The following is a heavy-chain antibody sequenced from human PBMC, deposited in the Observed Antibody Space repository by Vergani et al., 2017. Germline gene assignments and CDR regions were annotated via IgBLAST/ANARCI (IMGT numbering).Heavy chain of an antibody. CDR3: ARGSXLGGSCYKPLFDY. D-gene: IGHD2-15*01. Sequence: QVQLQESGPGLVKPSQTLSLTCTVSGGSINSHNYYWSWIRQPAGKGLEWIGRIHTSGSTNYNPSLKSRVTMSEDTSKNQFSLNLTSVTAADTAVYFCARGSXLGGSCYKPLFDYWGQGILVTDSS. CDR1: GGSINSHNYY. CDR2: IHTSGST. J-gene: IGHJ4*02. V-gene: IGHV4-61*02.